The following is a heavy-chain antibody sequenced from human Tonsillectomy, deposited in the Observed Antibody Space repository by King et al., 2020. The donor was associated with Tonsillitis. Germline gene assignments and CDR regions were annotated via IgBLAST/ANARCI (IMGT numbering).Heavy chain of an antibody. CDR1: GFSLSNYG. CDR3: ARSPSSGWYKDAEYFQH. CDR2: ISSSSTYI. J-gene: IGHJ1*01. D-gene: IGHD6-19*01. V-gene: IGHV3-21*01. Sequence: VQLVESGGGLVKPGGSLRLSCAASGFSLSNYGMNWVRQAPGKGLEWVSSISSSSTYIYYADSVKGRITISRDNAKNSLFLQMNSLRAEDTAVYYCARSPSSGWYKDAEYFQHWAQGTLLTVSS.